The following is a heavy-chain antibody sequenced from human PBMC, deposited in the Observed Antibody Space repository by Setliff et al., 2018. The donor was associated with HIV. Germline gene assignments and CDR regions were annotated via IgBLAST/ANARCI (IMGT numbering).Heavy chain of an antibody. CDR2: VHTSGSS. Sequence: SETLSLTCDVSGGSISDFYWSWIRQSQRWGLEWIGYVHTSGSSNYNLSLKSRATISVYTSTNQFSLKLTSLTAADTAVYYCVRGGTGWLRGLFDYWGRGILVTVSS. CDR3: VRGGTGWLRGLFDY. CDR1: GGSISDFY. J-gene: IGHJ4*02. D-gene: IGHD5-12*01. V-gene: IGHV4-4*08.